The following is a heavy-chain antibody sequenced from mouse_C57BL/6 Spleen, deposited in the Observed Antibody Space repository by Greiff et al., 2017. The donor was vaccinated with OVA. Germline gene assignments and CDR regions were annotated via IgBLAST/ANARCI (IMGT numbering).Heavy chain of an antibody. CDR3: VRHDDGYLFMDY. V-gene: IGHV10-1*01. CDR2: IRSKSNNYAT. Sequence: EVQLVESGGGLVQPKGSLKLSCAASGFSFNTYAMNWVRQAPGQGLEWVARIRSKSNNYATYYADSVKDRFTFSRDDSESMLYLQMNNLKTEDTAMYYCVRHDDGYLFMDYWGQGTSVTVSS. CDR1: GFSFNTYA. J-gene: IGHJ4*01. D-gene: IGHD2-3*01.